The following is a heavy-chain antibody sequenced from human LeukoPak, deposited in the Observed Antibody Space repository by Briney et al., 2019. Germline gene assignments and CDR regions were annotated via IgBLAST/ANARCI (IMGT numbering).Heavy chain of an antibody. D-gene: IGHD3-10*01. V-gene: IGHV3-21*01. CDR3: ARDCAGSGYYYMDV. CDR2: ISSSSSYI. CDR1: GFTFSSYE. Sequence: GGSLRLSCAASGFTFSSYEMNWVRQAPGKGLEWVSSISSSSSYIYSADSVKGRFTISRDNAKNSLYLQMNSLRAEDTAVYYCARDCAGSGYYYMDVWGKGTTVTISS. J-gene: IGHJ6*03.